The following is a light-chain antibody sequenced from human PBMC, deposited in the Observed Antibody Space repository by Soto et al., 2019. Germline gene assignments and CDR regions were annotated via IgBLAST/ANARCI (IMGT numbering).Light chain of an antibody. V-gene: IGLV1-40*01. CDR3: QAFWL. CDR2: GNN. CDR1: SSNIGAGFD. J-gene: IGLJ3*02. Sequence: QSVLTQPPSVSAAPGQRVTISCTGSSSNIGAGFDVHWYQQFPGTAPKLLIYGNNNRPSGVPDRFSGSKSDTSASLTITGLQAEAEADYYCQAFWLFGGGTKVTVL.